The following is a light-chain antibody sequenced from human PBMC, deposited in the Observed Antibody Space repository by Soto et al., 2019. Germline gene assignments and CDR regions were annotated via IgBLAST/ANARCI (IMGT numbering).Light chain of an antibody. CDR3: QRYGSSPGLFT. V-gene: IGKV3-20*01. J-gene: IGKJ3*01. CDR2: GAS. Sequence: IVLTQSPGSLSLSPGEIATLSCRASQSVSNNYLAWYQQKPGQAPKLLIYGASVRATGIPDRFSGSGSGTDFTLTITRLEPEDFAVYYCQRYGSSPGLFTFGPGTRVDIK. CDR1: QSVSNNY.